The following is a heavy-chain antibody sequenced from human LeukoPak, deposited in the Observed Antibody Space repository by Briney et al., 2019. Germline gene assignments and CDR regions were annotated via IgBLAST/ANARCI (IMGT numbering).Heavy chain of an antibody. V-gene: IGHV4-59*08. Sequence: SETLSLTCTVSGGSISSYYWSWIRQPPGKGLEWIGYIYYSGSTNYNPSLKSRVTISVDTSKNQFSLKLSSVTAADTAVYYCGTPCLVGGDFGEVCYWGQGTLVTASS. CDR1: GGSISSYY. J-gene: IGHJ4*02. D-gene: IGHD4-17*01. CDR3: GTPCLVGGDFGEVCY. CDR2: IYYSGST.